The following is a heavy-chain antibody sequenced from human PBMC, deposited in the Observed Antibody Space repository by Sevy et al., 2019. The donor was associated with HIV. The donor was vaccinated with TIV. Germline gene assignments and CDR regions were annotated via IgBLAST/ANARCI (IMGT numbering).Heavy chain of an antibody. Sequence: SETLSLTCTVSGGFISSGNYYWSWIRQPAGKGLEWIGRIHASGSTNYKSSLKSRVTMSVDTSKNQFSLRVTSVTAADTAVYYCARLVREGATYPDYWGQGSLVTVSS. CDR3: ARLVREGATYPDY. J-gene: IGHJ4*02. CDR1: GGFISSGNYY. V-gene: IGHV4-61*02. D-gene: IGHD1-26*01. CDR2: IHASGST.